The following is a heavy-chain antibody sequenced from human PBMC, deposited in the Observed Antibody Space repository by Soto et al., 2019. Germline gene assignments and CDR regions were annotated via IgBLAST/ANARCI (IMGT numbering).Heavy chain of an antibody. CDR2: ISYDGSNK. D-gene: IGHD3-9*01. V-gene: IGHV3-30*03. Sequence: PRVSCAASGFTFSSYGMHWVRQAPGKGLEWVAVISYDGSNKNYADSVKGRFSISRDNSKNTLYLQMNSLRAGDTSGYCCATAYFDEEGSGWLATAYAFDIWGQGTLVTVSS. J-gene: IGHJ3*02. CDR3: ATAYFDEEGSGWLATAYAFDI. CDR1: GFTFSSYG.